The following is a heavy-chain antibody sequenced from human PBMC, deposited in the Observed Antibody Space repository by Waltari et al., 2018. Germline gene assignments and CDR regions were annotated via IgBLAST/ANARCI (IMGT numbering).Heavy chain of an antibody. V-gene: IGHV4-59*01. CDR3: ARAANYDFWSGYQSHGMDV. D-gene: IGHD3-3*01. CDR1: GGSISSYY. CDR2: IYYSGST. Sequence: QVQLQASGPGLVKPSETLSLTCPVSGGSISSYYWSWIRQPPGQGLEWIGYIYYSGSTNYNPSLKSRVTISVDTSKNQFSLKLSSVTAADTAVYYWARAANYDFWSGYQSHGMDVWGQGTTVTVSS. J-gene: IGHJ6*02.